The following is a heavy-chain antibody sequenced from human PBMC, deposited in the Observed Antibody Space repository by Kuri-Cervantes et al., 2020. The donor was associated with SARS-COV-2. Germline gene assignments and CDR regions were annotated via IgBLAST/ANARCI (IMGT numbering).Heavy chain of an antibody. J-gene: IGHJ6*02. Sequence: SETLSLTCTVSGGSISSSSYYWGWSGPPQGKGREWIGSIYYSGSNYYNPSLKSRLTISVDTSNNQFSLKLSSVTAADTAVYYCAREHPDKVGVLGQGTTVTVSS. V-gene: IGHV4-39*02. CDR2: IYYSGSN. D-gene: IGHD1-1*01. CDR1: GGSISSSSYY. CDR3: AREHPDKVGV.